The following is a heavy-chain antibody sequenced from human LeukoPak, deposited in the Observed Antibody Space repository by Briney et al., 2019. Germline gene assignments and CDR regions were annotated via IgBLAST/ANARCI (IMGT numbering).Heavy chain of an antibody. CDR1: GFTFSNAW. CDR2: IRSKSDGGTT. CDR3: TTPGHSYALY. V-gene: IGHV3-15*01. J-gene: IGHJ4*02. Sequence: GGSLRLSCAASGFTFSNAWMNWVRQAPGKGLEWVGHIRSKSDGGTTDYAAPVKGRFTISRDDSNNTVFLQMNSLRTEDTAVYSSTTPGHSYALYWGPGTLVTVSS. D-gene: IGHD3-16*01.